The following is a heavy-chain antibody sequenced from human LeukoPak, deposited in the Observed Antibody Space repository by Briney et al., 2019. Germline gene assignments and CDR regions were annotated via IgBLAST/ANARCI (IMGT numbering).Heavy chain of an antibody. CDR3: TTYLYLFGPSY. Sequence: GGSLTLSCAASGFTFSGSAMHWVRQASGKGVEWVGRIRSKASSYATAYAASVKGRFTISRDDSKNTAYLQMNSLKTEDTAVYYCTTYLYLFGPSYWGQGTLVTVSS. D-gene: IGHD3-3*01. CDR2: IRSKASSYAT. J-gene: IGHJ4*02. V-gene: IGHV3-73*01. CDR1: GFTFSGSA.